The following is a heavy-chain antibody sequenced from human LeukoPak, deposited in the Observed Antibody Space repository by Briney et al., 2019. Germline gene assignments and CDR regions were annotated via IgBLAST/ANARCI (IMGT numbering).Heavy chain of an antibody. CDR1: GDSISSGDYY. J-gene: IGHJ4*02. CDR3: ARSEINDYMNY. CDR2: ISSSGST. D-gene: IGHD4-11*01. Sequence: SQTLSLTCTVSGDSISSGDYYWSWIRQPAGKGLEWIGRISSSGSTNYNPSLKSRVTISVDTSKNQFSLKLSSVTAADTAFYFCARSEINDYMNYWGQGMPVTVSS. V-gene: IGHV4-61*02.